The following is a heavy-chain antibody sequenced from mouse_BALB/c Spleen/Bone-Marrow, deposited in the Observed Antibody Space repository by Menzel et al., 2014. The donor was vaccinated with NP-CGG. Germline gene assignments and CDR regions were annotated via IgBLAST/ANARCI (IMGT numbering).Heavy chain of an antibody. CDR1: GYSFTGYT. Sequence: VQLQQSGPELVKPGALMKISCKASGYSFTGYTMNWVKQSHGKNLEWIGLINPYNGVINYNQKFKGKATFTVDKSSSTAYMELLSLTSEDSAVYYCARFYYGSNYAMDYWGQGPSVTVSS. CDR2: INPYNGVI. J-gene: IGHJ4*01. D-gene: IGHD1-1*01. CDR3: ARFYYGSNYAMDY. V-gene: IGHV1-26*01.